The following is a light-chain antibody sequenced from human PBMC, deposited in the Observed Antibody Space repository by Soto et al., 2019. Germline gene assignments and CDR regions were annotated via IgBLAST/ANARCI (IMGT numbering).Light chain of an antibody. CDR3: QQYYNVPIT. CDR1: QDIGNY. Sequence: DIQMTQSPSSLSASVGDRVTISCQASQDIGNYLNWYQQRPGKVPKLLILDASSLDTGVPSRFSGSGSGTDFTFTISSLQSEDIATYYCQQYYNVPITFGQGTRLEIK. CDR2: DAS. V-gene: IGKV1-33*01. J-gene: IGKJ5*01.